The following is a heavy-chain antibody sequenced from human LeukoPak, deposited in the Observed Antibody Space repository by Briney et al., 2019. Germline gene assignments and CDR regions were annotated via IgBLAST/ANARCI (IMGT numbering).Heavy chain of an antibody. CDR3: ARPNPLGTLDS. J-gene: IGHJ4*02. CDR1: GYSISSGYY. Sequence: NPSETLSLTCAVSGYSISSGYYWGWIRQPPGKGLEWIGSIYHSGSTYYNPSLKSRVTISVDTSKNQLSLRLSSVTAADTAVYYCARPNPLGTLDSWGQGTLVTVSS. CDR2: IYHSGST. D-gene: IGHD7-27*01. V-gene: IGHV4-38-2*01.